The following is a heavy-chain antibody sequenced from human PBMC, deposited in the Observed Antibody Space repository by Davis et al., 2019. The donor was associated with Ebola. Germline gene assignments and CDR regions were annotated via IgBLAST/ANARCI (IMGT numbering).Heavy chain of an antibody. V-gene: IGHV3-30-3*01. D-gene: IGHD4-17*01. CDR2: ISYDGSNK. J-gene: IGHJ4*02. CDR1: GFTFSSYA. CDR3: ARDIRTTVIGGGDY. Sequence: PGGSLRLSCAASGFTFSSYAMHWVRQAPGKGLEWVAVISYDGSNKYYADSVKGRFTISRDNSKNTLYLQMNSLRAEDTAVYYCARDIRTTVIGGGDYWGQGTLVTVSS.